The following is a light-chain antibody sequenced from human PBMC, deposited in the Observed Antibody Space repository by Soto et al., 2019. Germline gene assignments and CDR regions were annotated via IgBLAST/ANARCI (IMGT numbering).Light chain of an antibody. CDR3: QQYGSSYPWT. V-gene: IGKV3-20*01. Sequence: EIVLTHSPGTLCLSRGERATLSCRAIQIVSDNYLAWYQQKPGQAPRLLIYGASSRATGIPDRFSGSGSGTDFTLTIRRLEPEDFAVYYCQQYGSSYPWTFGQGTKVDIK. J-gene: IGKJ1*01. CDR1: QIVSDNY. CDR2: GAS.